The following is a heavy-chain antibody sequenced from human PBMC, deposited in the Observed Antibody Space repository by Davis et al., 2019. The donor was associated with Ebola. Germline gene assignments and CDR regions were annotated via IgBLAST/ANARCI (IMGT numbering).Heavy chain of an antibody. D-gene: IGHD5-24*01. CDR2: IKQDGSEK. J-gene: IGHJ4*02. Sequence: PGGSLRLSCAASGFTFSSYGMHWVRQAPGKGLEWVANIKQDGSEKYYVDSVKGRFTISRDNAKNSLYLQMNSLRAEDTAVYYCARARWLQSIYFDYWGQGTLVTVSS. CDR3: ARARWLQSIYFDY. CDR1: GFTFSSYG. V-gene: IGHV3-7*03.